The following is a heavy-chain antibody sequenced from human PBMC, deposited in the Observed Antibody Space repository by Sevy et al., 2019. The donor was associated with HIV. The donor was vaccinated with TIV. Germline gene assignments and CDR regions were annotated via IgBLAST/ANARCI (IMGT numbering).Heavy chain of an antibody. V-gene: IGHV3-11*01. J-gene: IGHJ4*02. D-gene: IGHD3-3*02. Sequence: GGSLRLSCAASGFTFSDYYMSWIRQAPGKGLEWVSYISSSGSTIYYADSVKGRFTISRDNAKNSLYPQMNSLRAEDTAVDYCARLATTYPPFDYWGQGTLVTVSS. CDR2: ISSSGSTI. CDR3: ARLATTYPPFDY. CDR1: GFTFSDYY.